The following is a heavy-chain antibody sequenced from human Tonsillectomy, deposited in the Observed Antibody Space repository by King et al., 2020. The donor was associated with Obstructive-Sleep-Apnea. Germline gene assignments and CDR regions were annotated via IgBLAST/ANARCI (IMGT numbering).Heavy chain of an antibody. CDR3: ARAYYDILTGPGRGWFDP. J-gene: IGHJ5*02. CDR1: GGSISSSSYY. Sequence: LQLQESGPGLVKPSETLSLTCTVSGGSISSSSYYWGWIRQPPGKGLEWIGSIYYSGSTYYNPSLKSRVTISVDTSKNQFSLKLSSVTAADTAVYYCARAYYDILTGPGRGWFDPWGQGTLVTVSS. CDR2: IYYSGST. V-gene: IGHV4-39*07. D-gene: IGHD3-9*01.